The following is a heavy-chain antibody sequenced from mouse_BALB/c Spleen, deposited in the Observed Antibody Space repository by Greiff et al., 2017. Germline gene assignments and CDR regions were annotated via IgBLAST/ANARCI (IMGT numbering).Heavy chain of an antibody. D-gene: IGHD2-2*01. J-gene: IGHJ3*01. CDR3: ARDPYGYDGAY. Sequence: VQGVESGPGLVAPSQSLSITCTVSGFSLTSYGVHWVRQPPGKGLEWLGVIWAGGSTNYNSALMSRLSISKDNSKSQVFLKMNSLQTDDTAMYYCARDPYGYDGAYWGQGTLVTVSA. CDR1: GFSLTSYG. V-gene: IGHV2-9*02. CDR2: IWAGGST.